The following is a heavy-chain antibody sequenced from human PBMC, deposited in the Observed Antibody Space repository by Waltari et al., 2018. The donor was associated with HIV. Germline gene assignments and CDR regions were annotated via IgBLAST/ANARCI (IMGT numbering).Heavy chain of an antibody. CDR3: ARNWYSSGWYQQGTNWFDP. CDR1: GGSISRYS. V-gene: IGHV4-4*07. CDR2: IYTSGST. D-gene: IGHD6-19*01. Sequence: QVQLQESGPGLVKPSETLSLTCTVSGGSISRYSWSWIRQPAGKGLEWIGRIYTSGSTNYNPSLKSRVTMSVDTSKNQFSLKLSSVTAADTAVYYCARNWYSSGWYQQGTNWFDPWGQGTLVTVSS. J-gene: IGHJ5*02.